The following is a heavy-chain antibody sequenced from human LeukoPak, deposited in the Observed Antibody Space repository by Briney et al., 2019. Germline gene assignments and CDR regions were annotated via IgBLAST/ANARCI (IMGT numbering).Heavy chain of an antibody. Sequence: GASVKVSCTASGYIFTGYYLHEVRQAPAQGLEWMGWINPNCDGTNYAQKFRGRVTMHRATSISTAYMELGRLRSDDTAVYDCASVNYYDSSGYHDYWGQGTLVTVSS. CDR2: INPNCDGT. CDR3: ASVNYYDSSGYHDY. CDR1: GYIFTGYY. J-gene: IGHJ4*02. D-gene: IGHD3-22*01. V-gene: IGHV1-2*02.